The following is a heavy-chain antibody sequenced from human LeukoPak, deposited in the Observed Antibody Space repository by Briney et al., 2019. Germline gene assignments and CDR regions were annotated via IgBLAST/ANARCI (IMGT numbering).Heavy chain of an antibody. V-gene: IGHV3-74*01. CDR1: GFSFSNYW. CDR3: ARESGAGTDWFDP. Sequence: GGSLRLSCAASGFSFSNYWMHWVRQAPGKGLVWVSRINIDGGSTGYVDSVKGRFTISRDNAKNTLYLQMNSLRAEDTAVYYCARESGAGTDWFDPWGQGILVTVSS. J-gene: IGHJ5*02. CDR2: INIDGGST. D-gene: IGHD6-19*01.